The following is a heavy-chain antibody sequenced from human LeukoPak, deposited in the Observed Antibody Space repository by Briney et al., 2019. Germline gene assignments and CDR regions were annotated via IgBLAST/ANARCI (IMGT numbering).Heavy chain of an antibody. J-gene: IGHJ4*02. CDR2: IYPGDSDT. V-gene: IGHV5-51*01. D-gene: IGHD3-22*01. CDR3: ARGGYYDSSGYYKYYFDY. CDR1: GYSFTSYW. Sequence: GESLKISCKGSGYSFTSYWIGWVRQMPGKGLEWMGFIYPGDSDTRYSPSFQGQVTISADKSISTAYLQWSSLKASDTAMYYCARGGYYDSSGYYKYYFDYWGQGTLVTVSS.